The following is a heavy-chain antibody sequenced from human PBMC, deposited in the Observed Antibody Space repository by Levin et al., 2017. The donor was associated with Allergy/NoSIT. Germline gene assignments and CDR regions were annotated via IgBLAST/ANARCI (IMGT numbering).Heavy chain of an antibody. Sequence: SLKISCAASGFTFDDYAMHWVRQAPGKGLEWVSGISWNSGSIGYADSVKGRFTISRDNAKNPLYLQMKSLRTEDTALYYCARDNIGLPDACDIWGQGTMVIVSS. D-gene: IGHD3-10*01. CDR2: ISWNSGSI. CDR3: ARDNIGLPDACDI. V-gene: IGHV3-9*01. J-gene: IGHJ3*02. CDR1: GFTFDDYA.